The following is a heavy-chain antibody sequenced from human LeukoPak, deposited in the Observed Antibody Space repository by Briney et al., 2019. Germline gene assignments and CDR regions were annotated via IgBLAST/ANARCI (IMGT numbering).Heavy chain of an antibody. CDR1: GGSFSGYY. CDR2: IYYSGST. D-gene: IGHD3-10*01. V-gene: IGHV4-59*01. Sequence: PSETLSLACAVYGGSFSGYYWSWIRQPPGKGLEWIGYIYYSGSTNYNPSLKSRVTISVDTSKNQFSLKLSSVTAADTAVYYCASGYYGSGSYPVVDYWGQGTLVTVSS. CDR3: ASGYYGSGSYPVVDY. J-gene: IGHJ4*02.